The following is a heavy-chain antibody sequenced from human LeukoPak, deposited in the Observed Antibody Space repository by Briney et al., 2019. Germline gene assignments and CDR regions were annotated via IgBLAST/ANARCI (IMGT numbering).Heavy chain of an antibody. CDR1: GYTFTSYY. V-gene: IGHV1-46*01. J-gene: IGHJ6*02. CDR3: ARDLYYDSSGSYGMDV. Sequence: ASVKVSCKASGYTFTSYYMHWVRQAPGQGLEWMGIINPSGGSTSYAQKFQGRVTMTRDTSMSTVYMELSSLRSEDTAVYYCARDLYYDSSGSYGMDVWGQGTTVTVSS. CDR2: INPSGGST. D-gene: IGHD3-22*01.